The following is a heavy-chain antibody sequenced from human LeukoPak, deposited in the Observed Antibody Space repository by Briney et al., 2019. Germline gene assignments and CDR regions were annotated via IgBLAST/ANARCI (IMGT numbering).Heavy chain of an antibody. D-gene: IGHD6-19*01. Sequence: GGSLRLSCVASGFNFSDYYMNWIRQSPGKGLEWISYMSSRSGIIYYADSVKGRFTISRDNARNSLYLQMNSLRAEDTAVYYCARSGWSYYFGLDVWGHGTTVTVSS. J-gene: IGHJ6*02. CDR3: ARSGWSYYFGLDV. CDR2: MSSRSGII. V-gene: IGHV3-11*04. CDR1: GFNFSDYY.